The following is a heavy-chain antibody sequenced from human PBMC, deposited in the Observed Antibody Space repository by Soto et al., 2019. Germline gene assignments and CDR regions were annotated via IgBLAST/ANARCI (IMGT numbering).Heavy chain of an antibody. CDR3: AHIPSPTVTTSAEYFQH. V-gene: IGHV2-5*02. D-gene: IGHD4-17*01. J-gene: IGHJ1*01. CDR2: IYWDDDK. Sequence: QITLRESGPTLLKPTQTLTLTCTFSGFSLSTSGVGVSWIRQPPGKALEWLALIYWDDDKRYSPSLKSRLTITKDTSKSQVVLTMTNVDPVDTATYYCAHIPSPTVTTSAEYFQHWGQGTLVTVSS. CDR1: GFSLSTSGVG.